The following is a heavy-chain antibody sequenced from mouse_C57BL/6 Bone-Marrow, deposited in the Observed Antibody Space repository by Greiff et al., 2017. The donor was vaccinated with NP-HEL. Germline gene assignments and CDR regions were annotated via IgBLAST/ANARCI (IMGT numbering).Heavy chain of an antibody. J-gene: IGHJ2*01. D-gene: IGHD1-1*01. CDR1: GYTFTSYG. Sequence: VKLMESGAELARPGASVKLSCKASGYTFTSYGISWVKQRTGQGLEWIGEIYPRSGNTYYNEKFKGKATLTADKSSSTAYMELRSLTSEDSAVYFCARRYYYGSSFDYWGQGTTLTVSS. CDR3: ARRYYYGSSFDY. V-gene: IGHV1-81*01. CDR2: IYPRSGNT.